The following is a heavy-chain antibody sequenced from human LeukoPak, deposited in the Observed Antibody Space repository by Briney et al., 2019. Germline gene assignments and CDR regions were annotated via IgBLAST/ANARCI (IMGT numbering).Heavy chain of an antibody. CDR3: AKHYMGSSYNRGLDS. Sequence: SETLSLTCTVSGGSISSSTYYWGWVRQPPGKGLEWIGSIYYSGYTYYNPSLESRVTISIDTSKNQFSLKLSSVTAADAAIYYCAKHYMGSSYNRGLDSWGQGTLVTVSS. J-gene: IGHJ4*02. D-gene: IGHD3-10*01. CDR1: GGSISSSTYY. V-gene: IGHV4-39*01. CDR2: IYYSGYT.